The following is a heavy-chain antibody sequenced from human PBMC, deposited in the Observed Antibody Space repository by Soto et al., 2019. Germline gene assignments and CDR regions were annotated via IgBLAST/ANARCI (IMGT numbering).Heavy chain of an antibody. CDR3: ARRTSSNSSGGLYWFDP. J-gene: IGHJ5*02. CDR1: GGSFSGYY. Sequence: SETLSLTCAVYGGSFSGYYWSWIRQPPGKGLEWIGEINRSGSTNYNPSLKSRVTISVDTSKNQFSLKLSSVTAADTAVYYCARRTSSNSSGGLYWFDPWGQGTLVTVSS. V-gene: IGHV4-34*01. D-gene: IGHD6-19*01. CDR2: INRSGST.